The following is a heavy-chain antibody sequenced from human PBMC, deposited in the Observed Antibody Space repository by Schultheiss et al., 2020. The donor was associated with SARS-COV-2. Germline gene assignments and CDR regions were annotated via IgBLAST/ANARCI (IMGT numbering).Heavy chain of an antibody. Sequence: SVKVSCKASGGTFSSYAISWVRQAPGQGLEWMGGIIPIFGTANYAQKFQGRVTITADESTSTAYMELSSLRSEDTAVYYCASSSVWSAYYTVYYYYGMDVWGQGTTVTVSS. CDR1: GGTFSSYA. CDR2: IIPIFGTA. CDR3: ASSSVWSAYYTVYYYYGMDV. J-gene: IGHJ6*02. D-gene: IGHD3-3*01. V-gene: IGHV1-69*13.